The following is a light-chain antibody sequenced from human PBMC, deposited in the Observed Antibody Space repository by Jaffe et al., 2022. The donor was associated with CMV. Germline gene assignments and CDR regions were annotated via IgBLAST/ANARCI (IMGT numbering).Light chain of an antibody. V-gene: IGKV3-20*01. CDR1: QSGTSTY. Sequence: EIVLTQSPGTLSLSPGERATLSCRASQSGTSTYLAWYQQKPGQAPRVLIYGASSRAAGIPDRFSGSGSGTDFTLSISRLEPEDFAVYYCQQYGRSPYTFGQGTKLEIK. CDR2: GAS. J-gene: IGKJ2*01. CDR3: QQYGRSPYT.